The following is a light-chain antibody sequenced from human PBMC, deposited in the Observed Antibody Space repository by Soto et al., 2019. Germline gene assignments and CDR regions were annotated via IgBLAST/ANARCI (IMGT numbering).Light chain of an antibody. Sequence: EIVLTQSPVTLSLSPGDRATLSCRASQSVGSYLAWFQQKPGQAPRLLIHGASNRATGIPARFSGSGSGTYFTLTISSLEPEDFAVYYCQQRSSWPPWTFGQGTKVEIK. V-gene: IGKV3-11*01. CDR2: GAS. CDR3: QQRSSWPPWT. J-gene: IGKJ1*01. CDR1: QSVGSY.